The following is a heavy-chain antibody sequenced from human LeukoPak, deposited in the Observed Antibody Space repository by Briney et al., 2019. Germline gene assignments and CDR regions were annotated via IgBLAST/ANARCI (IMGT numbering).Heavy chain of an antibody. CDR1: GYSISSGYY. V-gene: IGHV4-38-2*02. CDR3: ARSRGGDTAFDY. CDR2: IYHSGNT. Sequence: SETLSLNCTVSGYSISSGYYWGWIRQPPGKGLEWIGRIYHSGNTYYNPSLKSRVTISVDTSKNEFSLLLSSVTAADTAVYYCARSRGGDTAFDYWGQGTLVTVSS. J-gene: IGHJ4*02. D-gene: IGHD4-17*01.